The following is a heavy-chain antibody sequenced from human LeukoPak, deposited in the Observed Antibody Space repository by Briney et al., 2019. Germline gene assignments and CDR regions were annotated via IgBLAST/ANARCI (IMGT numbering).Heavy chain of an antibody. CDR1: GFTFTNYW. Sequence: PGGSLRLSCVGSGFTFTNYWIHWIRQVPGKGLEWVSAISGSGGSTYYADSVKGRFTISRDNSKNTLYLQMNSLRAEDTAVYYCAKIFGRVDYWGQGTLVTVSS. CDR3: AKIFGRVDY. V-gene: IGHV3-23*01. D-gene: IGHD3-3*01. CDR2: ISGSGGST. J-gene: IGHJ4*02.